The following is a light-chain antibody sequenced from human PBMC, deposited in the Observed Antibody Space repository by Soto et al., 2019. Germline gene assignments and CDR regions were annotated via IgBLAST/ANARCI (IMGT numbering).Light chain of an antibody. CDR1: QSVGSD. CDR3: QQYKNWPPIT. J-gene: IGKJ5*01. Sequence: ETVMTQSPATRSVSPGDRATLSCRASQSVGSDLAWYQQKRGQAPRLLIYGASTRATGIPARFSGSASGTEFTLTISGLQSEDFAVYYCQQYKNWPPITFGQGTRLEIK. V-gene: IGKV3-15*01. CDR2: GAS.